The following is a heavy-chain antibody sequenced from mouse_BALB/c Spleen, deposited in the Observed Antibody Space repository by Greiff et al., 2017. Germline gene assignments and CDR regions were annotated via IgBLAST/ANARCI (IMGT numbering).Heavy chain of an antibody. D-gene: IGHD1-2*01. V-gene: IGHV1-20*01. J-gene: IGHJ1*01. CDR1: GYSFTGYF. Sequence: EVQLQQSGPELVKPGASVKISCKASGYSFTGYFMNWVMQSHGKSLEWIGRINPYNGDTFYNQKFKGKATLTVDKSSSTAYMQLSSPTSEDSAVYYCARCPLLPYWYFDVWGAGTTVTVSS. CDR2: INPYNGDT. CDR3: ARCPLLPYWYFDV.